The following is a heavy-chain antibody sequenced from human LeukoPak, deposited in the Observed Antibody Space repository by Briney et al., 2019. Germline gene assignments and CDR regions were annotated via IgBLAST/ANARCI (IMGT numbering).Heavy chain of an antibody. CDR3: AKSGYNRFDY. D-gene: IGHD5-24*01. CDR2: ISGSGSGGST. CDR1: GFTFSSSA. J-gene: IGHJ4*02. V-gene: IGHV3-23*01. Sequence: GGSLRLSCAASGFTFSSSAMSWVRQAPGKGLEWVSNISGSGSGGSTYYADSVKGRFTIPRDNSKNTLYLQMNSLRAEDTAVYYCAKSGYNRFDYWGQGTLVTVSS.